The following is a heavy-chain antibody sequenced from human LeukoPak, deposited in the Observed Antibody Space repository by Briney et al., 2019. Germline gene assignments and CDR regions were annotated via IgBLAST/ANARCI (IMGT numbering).Heavy chain of an antibody. CDR3: ARGGIVGATAGNFDY. J-gene: IGHJ4*02. CDR1: GGSISSYY. D-gene: IGHD1-26*01. CDR2: IYYSGST. Sequence: SETLSLTCTVSGGSISSYYWSWIRQPPGKGLEWIGYIYYSGSTNYNPSLKSRVTISVDTSKNQFSLKLSSVTAADTAVYYCARGGIVGATAGNFDYWGQGTLVTVSS. V-gene: IGHV4-59*01.